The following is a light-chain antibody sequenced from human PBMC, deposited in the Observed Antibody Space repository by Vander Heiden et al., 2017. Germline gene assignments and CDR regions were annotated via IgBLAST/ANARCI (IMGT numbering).Light chain of an antibody. CDR3: MQGKQWPFT. CDR1: QSLVHNNGNTY. J-gene: IGKJ2*01. CDR2: EVS. V-gene: IGKV2-30*02. Sequence: DIVITQSPLSLPVTLGNPPSASCRSSQSLVHNNGNTYLTWFQQRPGQSPRRLIYEVSERDFGVPNRFSGSGSDTDFTLQITRVEAEDVGVYFCMQGKQWPFTFGQGTKLDIK.